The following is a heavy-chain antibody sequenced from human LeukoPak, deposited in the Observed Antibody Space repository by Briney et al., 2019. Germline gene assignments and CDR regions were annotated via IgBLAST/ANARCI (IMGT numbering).Heavy chain of an antibody. V-gene: IGHV4-31*03. CDR1: GGSISGGGYY. CDR2: IYYSGST. Sequence: SETLSLTCTVSGGSISGGGYYWSWIRQHPGQGLEWIGYIYYSGSTYYNPSLKSRVAISVDTSKNQFSLKVSSVTAADTAVYYCARGTSANFDYWGQGTLVTVSS. D-gene: IGHD1-14*01. CDR3: ARGTSANFDY. J-gene: IGHJ4*02.